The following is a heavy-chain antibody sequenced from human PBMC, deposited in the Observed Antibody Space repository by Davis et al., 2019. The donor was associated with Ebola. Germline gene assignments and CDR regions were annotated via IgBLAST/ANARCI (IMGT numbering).Heavy chain of an antibody. CDR2: ISSSGSTI. Sequence: GGSLRLSCAASGFTFSDYYMSWIRQAPGKGLEWVSYISSSGSTIYYADSVKGRFTISRDNAKNSLYLQMNSLRAEDTAVYYCARDFKLWFGELLYALSDYYYGMDVWGQGTTVTVSS. CDR3: ARDFKLWFGELLYALSDYYYGMDV. CDR1: GFTFSDYY. D-gene: IGHD3-10*01. J-gene: IGHJ6*02. V-gene: IGHV3-11*01.